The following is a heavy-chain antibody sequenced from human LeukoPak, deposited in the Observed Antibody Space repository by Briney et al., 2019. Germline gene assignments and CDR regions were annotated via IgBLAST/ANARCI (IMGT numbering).Heavy chain of an antibody. V-gene: IGHV5-51*01. Sequence: KNGESLKISCKGSGYRFATSWIAWVRQMPGKGLEWMGIIYPDDSDSRYSPSFEGQVTFSVDKSISTAHLQWSSLKASDTAIYYCARGAYGSGSSYNYYGMDVWGQGTPVTVSS. D-gene: IGHD3-10*01. J-gene: IGHJ6*02. CDR2: IYPDDSDS. CDR1: GYRFATSW. CDR3: ARGAYGSGSSYNYYGMDV.